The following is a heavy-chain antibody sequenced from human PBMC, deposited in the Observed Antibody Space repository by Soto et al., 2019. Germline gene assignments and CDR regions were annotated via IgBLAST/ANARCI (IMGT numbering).Heavy chain of an antibody. V-gene: IGHV4-39*01. CDR3: ARSASRSPPKFDY. CDR1: GGSINSHY. Sequence: PSETLSLTCTVSGGSINSHYWGWIRQPPGKGLEWIGSIYYSGSTYYNPSLKSRVTISVDTSKNQFSLKLSSVTAADTAVYYCARSASRSPPKFDYWGQGTLVTVSS. D-gene: IGHD6-13*01. J-gene: IGHJ4*02. CDR2: IYYSGST.